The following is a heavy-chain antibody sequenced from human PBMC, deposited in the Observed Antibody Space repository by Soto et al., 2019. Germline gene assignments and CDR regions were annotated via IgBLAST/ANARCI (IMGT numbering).Heavy chain of an antibody. CDR3: AKGGLGSIYSSSWDYYGMDV. CDR2: ISGSGGST. D-gene: IGHD6-13*01. CDR1: GFTFSSYA. V-gene: IGHV3-23*01. Sequence: PGGSLRLSCAASGFTFSSYAMSWVRQAPGKGLEWVSAISGSGGSTYYADSVKGRFTISRDNSKNTLYLQMNSLRAEDTAVYYCAKGGLGSIYSSSWDYYGMDVWGQGTTVTVSS. J-gene: IGHJ6*02.